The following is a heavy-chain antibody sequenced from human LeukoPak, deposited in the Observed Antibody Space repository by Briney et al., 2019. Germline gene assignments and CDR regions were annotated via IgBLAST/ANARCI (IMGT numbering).Heavy chain of an antibody. D-gene: IGHD6-13*01. Sequence: EEPLKTSCQGSGYSFTSYWIGWVRQMPGKGLEWMGIIYPGDSDIDYSPSFQGQVTISADKSISTAYLQWSSLKASDSAMYYCAGREYSSCILDYWGQGTLVTVSS. CDR3: AGREYSSCILDY. J-gene: IGHJ4*02. CDR1: GYSFTSYW. V-gene: IGHV5-51*01. CDR2: IYPGDSDI.